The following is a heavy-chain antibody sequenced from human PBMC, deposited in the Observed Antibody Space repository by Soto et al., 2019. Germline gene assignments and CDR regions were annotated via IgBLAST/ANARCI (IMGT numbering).Heavy chain of an antibody. D-gene: IGHD1-26*01. V-gene: IGHV3-23*01. CDR1: GFTFSSDA. CDR3: ARRGSGSYYDY. CDR2: ISGSGDST. J-gene: IGHJ4*02. Sequence: EVQLLESGGGLVQPGGSLRLSCAASGFTFSSDAMRWVRQAPVKGLEWVSAISGSGDSTYYADSVKGRFTISRDNSKNTLYLQMNSLRAEDTAVYYCARRGSGSYYDYWGQGTLVKVSS.